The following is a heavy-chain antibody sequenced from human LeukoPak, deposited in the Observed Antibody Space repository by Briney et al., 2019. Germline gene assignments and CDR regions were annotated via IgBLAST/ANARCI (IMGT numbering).Heavy chain of an antibody. CDR2: ISGSGGST. CDR1: GFAFSSYA. Sequence: GCLRLSCAAPGFAFSSYAMSWVRPAPRKGLAWGSAISGSGGSTHYADSVKGRFTISRDNAKNSLYLQMNSLRPEDTAVYYCATEEANRSGWYPFWGQGTLVTVSS. D-gene: IGHD6-19*01. CDR3: ATEEANRSGWYPF. V-gene: IGHV3-23*01. J-gene: IGHJ4*02.